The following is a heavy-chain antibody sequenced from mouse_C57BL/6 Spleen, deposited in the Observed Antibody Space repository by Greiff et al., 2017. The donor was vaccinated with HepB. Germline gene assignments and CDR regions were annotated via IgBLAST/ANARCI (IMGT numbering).Heavy chain of an antibody. Sequence: VQLQQPGTELVKPGASVKLSCKASGYTFTSYWMHWVKQRPGQGLEWIGNINHSNGGTNYNEKFKSKATLTVDKSSSTAYMQLSSLTSEDSAVYYCARPLYDGYLAWFAYWGQGPLVTVSA. V-gene: IGHV1-53*01. D-gene: IGHD2-3*01. CDR1: GYTFTSYW. J-gene: IGHJ3*01. CDR2: INHSNGGT. CDR3: ARPLYDGYLAWFAY.